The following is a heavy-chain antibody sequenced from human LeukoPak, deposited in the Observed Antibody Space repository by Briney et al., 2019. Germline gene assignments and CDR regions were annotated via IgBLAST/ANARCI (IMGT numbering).Heavy chain of an antibody. CDR1: GFTVSSNY. J-gene: IGHJ4*02. D-gene: IGHD3-10*01. CDR3: ARVGSGSYYLYFDY. Sequence: GGSLRLSCAASGFTVSSNYMSWVRQAPGKGLEWVSVIYSGGSTYYADSVKGRFTISRDNSKNTLYLQMNSLRAEDTAMYYCARVGSGSYYLYFDYWGQGTLVTVSS. CDR2: IYSGGST. V-gene: IGHV3-53*01.